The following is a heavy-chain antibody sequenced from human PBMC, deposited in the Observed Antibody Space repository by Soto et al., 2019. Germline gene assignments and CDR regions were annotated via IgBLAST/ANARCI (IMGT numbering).Heavy chain of an antibody. D-gene: IGHD5-12*01. V-gene: IGHV4-38-2*01. CDR3: ARYFHTYSGPPI. J-gene: IGHJ4*02. CDR2: VDHSGST. CDR1: GYVITSGYY. Sequence: SETLSLTCVVSGYVITSGYYWGWIRQPPGKGLEWIGTVDHSGSTYYDPSLQGRVTISIDTSKNQFSLKLTSVTAADTALYYCARYFHTYSGPPIWGQGTLVTVSS.